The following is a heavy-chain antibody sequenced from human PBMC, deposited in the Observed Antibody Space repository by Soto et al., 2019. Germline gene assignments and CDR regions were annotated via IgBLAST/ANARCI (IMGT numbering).Heavy chain of an antibody. CDR2: IIPIFGTA. D-gene: IGHD5-18*01. V-gene: IGHV1-69*06. CDR3: ARGLLRGYSYGSYFDY. CDR1: GGTFSSYA. J-gene: IGHJ4*02. Sequence: ASVKVSCKASGGTFSSYAISWVRQAPGQGLEWMGGIIPIFGTANYAQKFRGRVTITADKSTSTAYMELSSLRSEDTAVYYCARGLLRGYSYGSYFDYWGQGTLVTVSS.